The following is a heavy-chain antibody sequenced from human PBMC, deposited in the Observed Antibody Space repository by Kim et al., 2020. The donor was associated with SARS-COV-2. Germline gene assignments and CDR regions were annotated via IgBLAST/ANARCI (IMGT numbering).Heavy chain of an antibody. D-gene: IGHD6-6*01. CDR2: ISGDGGST. CDR3: AKHLIAARLYYYYGMDV. V-gene: IGHV3-43*02. Sequence: GGSLRLSCAASGFTFDDYAMHWVRQAPGKGLEWVSLISGDGGSTYYADSVKGRFTISRDNSKNSLYLQMNSLRTEDTALYYCAKHLIAARLYYYYGMDVWGQGTTVTVSS. CDR1: GFTFDDYA. J-gene: IGHJ6*02.